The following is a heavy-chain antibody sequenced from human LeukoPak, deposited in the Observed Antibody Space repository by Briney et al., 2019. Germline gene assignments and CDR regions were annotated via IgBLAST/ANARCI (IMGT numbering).Heavy chain of an antibody. Sequence: SETLSLACTVSGGSISAYYWSWIRQPPGKGLEWIGYIHYSGTTNYYPSLKSRVTIALDTSKNQFSLKLNSVTAADTAVYYCARFGTSSSRFFDQWGQGTLVTVSS. J-gene: IGHJ4*02. D-gene: IGHD6-6*01. CDR2: IHYSGTT. CDR1: GGSISAYY. CDR3: ARFGTSSSRFFDQ. V-gene: IGHV4-59*01.